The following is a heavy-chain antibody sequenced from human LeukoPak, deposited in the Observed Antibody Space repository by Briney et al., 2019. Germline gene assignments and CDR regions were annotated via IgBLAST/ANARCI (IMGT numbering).Heavy chain of an antibody. V-gene: IGHV3-23*01. J-gene: IGHJ4*02. D-gene: IGHD2-21*02. CDR2: ISGTDGST. CDR1: GFTFSNYD. CDR3: VRRMRSDSCFDY. Sequence: GGSLRLSCAAPGFTFSNYDMSWVRQAPGKGLEWVSGISGTDGSTSYVDSVKGRFTISRDNSKNTLYLQMNSLRAEDTAVYYCVRRMRSDSCFDYWGQGTLLTVSS.